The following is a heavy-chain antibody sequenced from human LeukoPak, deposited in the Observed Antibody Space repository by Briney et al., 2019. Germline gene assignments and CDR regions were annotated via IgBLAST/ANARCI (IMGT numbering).Heavy chain of an antibody. CDR1: GGSISSGDYY. CDR3: ARGPVTTDAFDI. V-gene: IGHV4-30-4*01. CDR2: IYYSGSS. Sequence: PSETLSLTCTVSGGSISSGDYYWSWIRQPPGKGLEWIGYIYYSGSSYYNPSLKSRVTISVDTSKNQFSLKLSSVTAADTAVYYCARGPVTTDAFDIWGQGTMVTVSS. J-gene: IGHJ3*02. D-gene: IGHD4-17*01.